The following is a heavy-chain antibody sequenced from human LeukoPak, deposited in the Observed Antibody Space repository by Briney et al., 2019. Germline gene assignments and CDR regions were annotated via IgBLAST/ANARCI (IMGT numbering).Heavy chain of an antibody. D-gene: IGHD4-17*01. CDR3: ARHTQYGDYNPLNM. Sequence: SETLSLTCTVSGGSISGFYWSWLRQPPGNELEWIAYTHISGNSGYNPSLQSRVTTSLDTSKNQFSLRLASVTAADTAVYYCARHTQYGDYNPLNMWGQGTLVTVSA. CDR1: GGSISGFY. J-gene: IGHJ3*02. CDR2: THISGNS. V-gene: IGHV4-4*09.